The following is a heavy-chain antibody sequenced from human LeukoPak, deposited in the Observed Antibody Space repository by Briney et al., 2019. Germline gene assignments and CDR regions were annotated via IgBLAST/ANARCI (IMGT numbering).Heavy chain of an antibody. Sequence: GGSLRLSCAASGFTFDDYTMHWVRQAPGKGLEWVSLISWDGGSTYYADSVKGRFTISRDNSKNSLYLQMNSLRTEDTALYYCAKDNAAELGSAWELLPVPRGAFDIWGQGTMVTVSS. CDR3: AKDNAAELGSAWELLPVPRGAFDI. D-gene: IGHD1-26*01. V-gene: IGHV3-43*01. CDR1: GFTFDDYT. CDR2: ISWDGGST. J-gene: IGHJ3*02.